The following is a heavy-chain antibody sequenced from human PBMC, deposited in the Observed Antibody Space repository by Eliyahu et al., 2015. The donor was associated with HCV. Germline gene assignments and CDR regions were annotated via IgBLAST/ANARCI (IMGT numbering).Heavy chain of an antibody. D-gene: IGHD3-3*01. CDR2: INRDGTVR. V-gene: IGHV3-74*01. CDR3: SRETFGPSDY. Sequence: EVQLDQYGGGLVQPGGSLRLSCVASVGTDWMHLGPRVPRARGKGVVWVSRINRDGTVRDYGESVRGRFSISRDKDTVFLQMNNLRAEDTALYYCSRETFGPSDYWGQGTLVTVSS. CDR1: VGTDWMHL. J-gene: IGHJ4*02.